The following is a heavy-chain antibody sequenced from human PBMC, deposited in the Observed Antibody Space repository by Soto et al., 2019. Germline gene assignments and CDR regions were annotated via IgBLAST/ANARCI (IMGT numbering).Heavy chain of an antibody. CDR2: ISGSGGST. J-gene: IGHJ4*02. CDR1: GFTFSSYA. V-gene: IGHV3-23*01. D-gene: IGHD2-15*01. CDR3: AKSGVAATRIEIDY. Sequence: GGSLRLSCAASGFTFSSYAMSWVRQAPGKGLEWVSAISGSGGSTYYADSVKGRFTISRDNSKNTLYLQMNSLRAEDTAVYYCAKSGVAATRIEIDYWGQGTLVTVSS.